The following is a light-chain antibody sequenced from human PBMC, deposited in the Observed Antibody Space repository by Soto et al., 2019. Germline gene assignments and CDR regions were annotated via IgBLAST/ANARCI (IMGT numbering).Light chain of an antibody. J-gene: IGLJ2*01. Sequence: QSALTQPPSASGSPGQSVTISCTGTSSDVGGYNYVSWYQQHPGKAPKLMIYEVSKRPSGVPDRFSGFKSGNTASLTVSGLQAEDEADYYCSSYAGSNNFFGGGTKLTVL. CDR2: EVS. CDR3: SSYAGSNNF. CDR1: SSDVGGYNY. V-gene: IGLV2-8*01.